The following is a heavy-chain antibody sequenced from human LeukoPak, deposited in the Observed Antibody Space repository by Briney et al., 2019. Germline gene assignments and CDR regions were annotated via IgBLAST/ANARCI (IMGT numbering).Heavy chain of an antibody. CDR2: IYTSGST. D-gene: IGHD3-10*01. Sequence: SETLSLTCTVSAGSISSSNYYWGWIRQPPGKGLEWIGHIYTSGSTDYNPSLKSRVTISVATSKNQFSLKLTSVTAADTAIYYCTKGRGIWGQGTLVTVSS. V-gene: IGHV4-61*05. CDR3: TKGRGI. CDR1: AGSISSSNYY. J-gene: IGHJ4*02.